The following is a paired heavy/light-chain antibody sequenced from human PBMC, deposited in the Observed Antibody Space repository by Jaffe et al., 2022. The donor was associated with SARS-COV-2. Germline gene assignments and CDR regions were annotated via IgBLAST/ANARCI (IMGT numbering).Light chain of an antibody. Sequence: SSELTQDPAVSVALGQTVKITCQGDSLRTYYSSWYQQKPGQAPVLVIYGKNNRPSGIPDRFSGSSSGNTASLTITGAQAEDEADYYCNSRESSGNHVVFGGGTKLTVL. J-gene: IGLJ2*01. V-gene: IGLV3-19*01. CDR1: SLRTYY. CDR2: GKN. CDR3: NSRESSGNHVV.
Heavy chain of an antibody. J-gene: IGHJ4*02. CDR2: IRGSGGST. CDR3: AKDLEMATTYFFDC. D-gene: IGHD5-12*01. Sequence: EVQLLESGGGLVQPGGSLRLSCAASGLTFSLYGMSWVRQAPGKGLEWVSGIRGSGGSTYYADAVKGRFTISRDNSKNTLYLQMNRLRAEDTAVYYCAKDLEMATTYFFDCWGQGTLVTVSS. V-gene: IGHV3-23*01. CDR1: GLTFSLYG.